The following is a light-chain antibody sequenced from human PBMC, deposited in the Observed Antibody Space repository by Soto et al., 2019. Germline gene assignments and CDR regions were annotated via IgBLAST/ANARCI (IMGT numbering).Light chain of an antibody. V-gene: IGKV3-20*01. CDR1: QSGSSY. J-gene: IGKJ1*01. Sequence: EIVLTQSPATLSLSPGERATLSCRASQSGSSYLAWYQQKPGQAPRLLIYAASNRATGIPDRFSGSGSGTEFTLSISRLEPEDFAMYYCQQYGGSPRTFGQGTKVDIK. CDR2: AAS. CDR3: QQYGGSPRT.